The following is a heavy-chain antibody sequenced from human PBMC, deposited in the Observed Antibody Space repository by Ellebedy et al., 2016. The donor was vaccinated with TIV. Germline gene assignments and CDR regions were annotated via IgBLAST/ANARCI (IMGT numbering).Heavy chain of an antibody. CDR2: IYYSGST. J-gene: IGHJ1*01. CDR3: ARGLGEKLLQL. Sequence: GSLRLSXTVSGGSVSSGSYYWSWIRQPPGKGLEWIGYIYYSGSTNYNPSLKSRVTISVDTSKNQFSLKLSSVTAADTAVYYCARGLGEKLLQLWGQGTLVTVSS. CDR1: GGSVSSGSYY. D-gene: IGHD3-10*01. V-gene: IGHV4-61*01.